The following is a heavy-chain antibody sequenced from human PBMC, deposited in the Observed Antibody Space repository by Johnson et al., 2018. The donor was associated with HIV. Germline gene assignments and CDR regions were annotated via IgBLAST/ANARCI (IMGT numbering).Heavy chain of an antibody. Sequence: VQLVESGGGLVQPGGSLRLSCAASGFTFSSYAMHWVRQAPGKGLEYVSAISSNGGSTYYANSVKGRFTISRDNAKNSLYLQMNSLRAEDTALYYCARDDLDNSGHLMAFDMWGQGTMVTVSS. D-gene: IGHD1-26*01. CDR2: ISSNGGST. V-gene: IGHV3-64*01. J-gene: IGHJ3*02. CDR1: GFTFSSYA. CDR3: ARDDLDNSGHLMAFDM.